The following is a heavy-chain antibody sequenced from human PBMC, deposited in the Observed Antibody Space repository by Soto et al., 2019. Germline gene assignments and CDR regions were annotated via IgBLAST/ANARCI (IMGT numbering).Heavy chain of an antibody. CDR2: IKSKTDGGTT. CDR3: SALGV. J-gene: IGHJ6*02. Sequence: EVQLVESGGGLVEPGGSLRLSCAASGFNFINAWMHWVRQAPGKGLAWVGRIKSKTDGGTTDYAAPVKGRFIISRDDSINTLYLQINSLKMEDTAVYYCSALGVWGQGTTVTVSS. D-gene: IGHD1-26*01. V-gene: IGHV3-15*07. CDR1: GFNFINAW.